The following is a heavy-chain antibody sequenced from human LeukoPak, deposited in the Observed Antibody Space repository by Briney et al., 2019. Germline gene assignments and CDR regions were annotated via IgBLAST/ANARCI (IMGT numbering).Heavy chain of an antibody. V-gene: IGHV4-59*01. CDR3: VRGPYGSGISNWFDP. J-gene: IGHJ5*02. D-gene: IGHD3-10*01. CDR2: IYYSGDT. Sequence: SETLSLTCTVSDGAIAGYSWSWIRQPPGKGLEWIGYIYYSGDTNYNPSLQSRVTVSVDTSKNQFSLRLTSVTAADTAVYYCVRGPYGSGISNWFDPWGQGTLVIVSS. CDR1: DGAIAGYS.